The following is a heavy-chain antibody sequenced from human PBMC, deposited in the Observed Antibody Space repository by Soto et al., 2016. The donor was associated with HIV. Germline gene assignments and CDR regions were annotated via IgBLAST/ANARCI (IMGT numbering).Heavy chain of an antibody. CDR3: ARDPETATDAFDI. V-gene: IGHV3-53*02. CDR1: GFTVSSNY. J-gene: IGHJ3*02. CDR2: IYSGGST. D-gene: IGHD5-18*01. Sequence: EVQLVETGGGLIQPGGSLRLSCATSGFTVSSNYMSWVRQAPGKGLEWVSVIYSGGSTYYADSVKGRFTISRDNSKNTLYLQMNSLRAEDTAVYYCARDPETATDAFDIWGQGTMVTVSS.